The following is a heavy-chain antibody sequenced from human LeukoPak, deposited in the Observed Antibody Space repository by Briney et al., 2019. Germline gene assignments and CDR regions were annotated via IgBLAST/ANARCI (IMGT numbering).Heavy chain of an antibody. V-gene: IGHV4-59*12. CDR1: GGSISNYY. J-gene: IGHJ6*03. CDR2: IYYSGST. Sequence: SETLPLTCTVSGGSISNYYWSWIRQPPGKGLEWIGYIYYSGSTNYNPSLKSRVTMSVDTSKNQFSLKLSSVTAADTAVYYCAKKPGGYYMDVWGKGTTVTVSS. D-gene: IGHD1-14*01. CDR3: AKKPGGYYMDV.